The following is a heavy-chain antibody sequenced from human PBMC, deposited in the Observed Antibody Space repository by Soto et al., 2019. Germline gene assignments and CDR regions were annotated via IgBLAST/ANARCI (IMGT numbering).Heavy chain of an antibody. D-gene: IGHD3-9*01. CDR2: INQSGST. Sequence: SETLSLTCAVNEGSFGGCYWTWIRQSPGRGLEWLGEINQSGSTRYNPSLSSRVTITVDRSVNQFSLTLSSVTVADTAVYYCARGLRLRLRYWVYSYNFDSWRQGTPVTGSS. V-gene: IGHV4-34*01. CDR3: ARGLRLRLRYWVYSYNFDS. J-gene: IGHJ5*01. CDR1: EGSFGGCY.